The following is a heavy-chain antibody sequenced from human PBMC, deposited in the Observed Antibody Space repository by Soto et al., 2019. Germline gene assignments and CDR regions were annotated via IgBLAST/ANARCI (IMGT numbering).Heavy chain of an antibody. CDR1: GFTFSSYA. J-gene: IGHJ4*02. V-gene: IGHV3-30-3*01. Sequence: QVQLVESGGGVVQPGRSLRLSCAASGFTFSSYAMHWVRQAPGKGLEWVAVISYDGSNKYYADSVKGRFTISRDNSKNTLYLQMNSLRAEDTAVYYCARAGPSRDGYGHPDWVVYWGQGTLVTVSS. CDR2: ISYDGSNK. CDR3: ARAGPSRDGYGHPDWVVY. D-gene: IGHD5-12*01.